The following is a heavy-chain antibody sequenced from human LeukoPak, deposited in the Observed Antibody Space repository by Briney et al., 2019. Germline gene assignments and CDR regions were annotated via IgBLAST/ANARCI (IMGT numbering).Heavy chain of an antibody. CDR3: ARSLSINYYYMDV. Sequence: ASVKVSCKASGGTFSSYAISWVRQAPGQGLERMGGIIPIFGTANYAQKFQGRVTITADESTSTAYMELSSLRSEDTAVYYCARSLSINYYYMDVWGKGTTVTVSS. CDR1: GGTFSSYA. V-gene: IGHV1-69*13. D-gene: IGHD3-10*01. J-gene: IGHJ6*03. CDR2: IIPIFGTA.